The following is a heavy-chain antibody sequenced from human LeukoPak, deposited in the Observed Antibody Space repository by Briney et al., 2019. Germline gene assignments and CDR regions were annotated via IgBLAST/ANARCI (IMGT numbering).Heavy chain of an antibody. V-gene: IGHV3-23*01. CDR3: AKHSGYSGSYYPIDY. Sequence: HSGGSLRLSCAASGFTFSSYAMSWVRQAPGKGLEWVSAISGSGGSTYYADSVKGRFTISRDNSKNTLYPQMNSLRAEDTAVYYCAKHSGYSGSYYPIDYWGQGTLVTVSS. CDR2: ISGSGGST. J-gene: IGHJ4*02. D-gene: IGHD1-26*01. CDR1: GFTFSSYA.